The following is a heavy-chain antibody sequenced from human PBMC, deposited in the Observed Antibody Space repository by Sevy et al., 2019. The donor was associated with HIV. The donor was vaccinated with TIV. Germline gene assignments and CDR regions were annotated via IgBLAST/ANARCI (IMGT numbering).Heavy chain of an antibody. Sequence: GGSLRLSCAASGFTFSSYAMHWVRQAPGKGLEWVASIGSSNSYIYYADSVKGRFTISRDNAKNSLFLHMNTLRAEDTAVYYCARSYSSSWYILYYFEYWGQGTPVTVSS. D-gene: IGHD6-13*01. CDR1: GFTFSSYA. CDR2: IGSSNSYI. CDR3: ARSYSSSWYILYYFEY. V-gene: IGHV3-21*01. J-gene: IGHJ4*02.